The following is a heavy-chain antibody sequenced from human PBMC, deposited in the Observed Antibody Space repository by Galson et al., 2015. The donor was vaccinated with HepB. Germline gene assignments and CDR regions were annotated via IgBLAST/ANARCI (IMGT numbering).Heavy chain of an antibody. J-gene: IGHJ4*02. CDR2: ISYDGSNK. CDR3: AKDRRWVATITGFDY. CDR1: GFTFSSYG. D-gene: IGHD5-24*01. Sequence: SLRLSCAASGFTFSSYGMHWVRQAPGKGLEWVAVISYDGSNKYYADSVKGRFTISRDNSKNTLYLQMNSLRAEDTAVYYCAKDRRWVATITGFDYWGQGTLVTVSS. V-gene: IGHV3-30*18.